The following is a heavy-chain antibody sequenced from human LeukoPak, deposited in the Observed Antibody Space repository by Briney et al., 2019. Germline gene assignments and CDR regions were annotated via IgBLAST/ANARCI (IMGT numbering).Heavy chain of an antibody. CDR3: ARGNCSGGSCYPHGAFDI. D-gene: IGHD2-15*01. CDR1: GGSISTYH. Sequence: SETLSLTCSVSGGSISTYHWSWIRQPPGKGLEWIGYMQYSGSTNYNPSLRSRVTMSVDTSKNQFSLKLSSVTAADTAVYYCARGNCSGGSCYPHGAFDIWGQGTMVTVSS. CDR2: MQYSGST. V-gene: IGHV4-59*01. J-gene: IGHJ3*02.